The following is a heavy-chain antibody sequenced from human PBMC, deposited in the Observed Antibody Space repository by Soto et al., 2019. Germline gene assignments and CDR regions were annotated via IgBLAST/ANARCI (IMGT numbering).Heavy chain of an antibody. D-gene: IGHD1-26*01. J-gene: IGHJ6*02. CDR1: GGSISSSNW. CDR3: ARVSGSYYYGMDV. Sequence: QVQLQESGPGLVKPSGTLSLTCAVSGGSISSSNWWSWVRQPPGKGLEWIGEIYHSGSTNYNPSLKLRVPISVDKSKNQFSLTLSSVTAADTAVYYCARVSGSYYYGMDVWGQGTTVTVSS. CDR2: IYHSGST. V-gene: IGHV4-4*02.